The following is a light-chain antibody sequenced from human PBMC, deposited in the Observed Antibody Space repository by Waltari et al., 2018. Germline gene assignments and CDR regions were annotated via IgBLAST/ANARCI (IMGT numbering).Light chain of an antibody. Sequence: QSALTQPASVSGSPGQSITIPCTGTSSDIGAYNLVSWYQQYPGKAPKVIIYGVTERPSGVSDRFSGSKSANTASLTISGLQAEDEADYYCCSYADGTTSVFGGGTKVTVL. CDR1: SSDIGAYNL. CDR3: CSYADGTTSV. J-gene: IGLJ3*02. V-gene: IGLV2-23*02. CDR2: GVT.